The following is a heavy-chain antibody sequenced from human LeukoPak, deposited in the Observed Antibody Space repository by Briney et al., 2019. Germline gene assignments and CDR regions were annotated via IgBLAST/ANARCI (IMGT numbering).Heavy chain of an antibody. CDR1: GGTSSSYA. J-gene: IGHJ4*02. V-gene: IGHV1-69*19. CDR3: ARGWGFGSIDY. Sequence: ASVKVSCKASGGTSSSYAISWVRQAPGQGLEWMGGIIPIFGTANYAQKFRGRVTITADESTSTAYMELSSLRSDDTAVYYCARGWGFGSIDYWGQGTLVTVSS. CDR2: IIPIFGTA. D-gene: IGHD7-27*01.